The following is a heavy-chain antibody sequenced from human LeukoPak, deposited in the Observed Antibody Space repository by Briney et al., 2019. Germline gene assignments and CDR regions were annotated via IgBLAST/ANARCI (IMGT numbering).Heavy chain of an antibody. D-gene: IGHD2-15*01. J-gene: IGHJ6*03. Sequence: GGSLRLSCAASGLTFTNYAMTWVRQAPGKGLEWVSAITGGGISTYYADSVKGRFTISRDNSKNTLYLQMNSLRAEDTAVYYCANLLVYFYYMDVWGKGTTVTVSS. V-gene: IGHV3-23*01. CDR1: GLTFTNYA. CDR3: ANLLVYFYYMDV. CDR2: ITGGGIST.